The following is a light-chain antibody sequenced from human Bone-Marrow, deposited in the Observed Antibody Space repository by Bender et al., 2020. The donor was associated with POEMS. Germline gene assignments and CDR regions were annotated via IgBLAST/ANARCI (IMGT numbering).Light chain of an antibody. V-gene: IGLV2-11*01. CDR2: EVT. J-gene: IGLJ3*02. CDR3: APWDNGLNGPV. Sequence: QSALTQPRSVSGSPGQSVTISCTGTSSDIGSYNLVSWYQHHPGKAPKLLISEVTKRPSGVSDRFSGSKSGNTASLAISGLQFEDEADYYCAPWDNGLNGPVFGGGTKLTVL. CDR1: SSDIGSYNL.